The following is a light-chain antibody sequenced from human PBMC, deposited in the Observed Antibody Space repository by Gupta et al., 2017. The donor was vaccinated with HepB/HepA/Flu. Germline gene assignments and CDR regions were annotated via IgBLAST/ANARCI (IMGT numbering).Light chain of an antibody. Sequence: ELVLRYSLGTLSLSPGERATLSCRASQHVGRNLLAWYHQKPGQATGLLIYNTFTRATGIPDMFSGSGSGTDFTLTISRLQPEDFAIYYCQQYGSSPRTFGQGTKVEMK. J-gene: IGKJ1*01. V-gene: IGKV3-20*01. CDR1: QHVGRNL. CDR2: NTF. CDR3: QQYGSSPRT.